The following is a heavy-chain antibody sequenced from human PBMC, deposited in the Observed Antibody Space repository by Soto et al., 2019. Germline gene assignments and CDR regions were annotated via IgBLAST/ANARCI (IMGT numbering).Heavy chain of an antibody. J-gene: IGHJ3*02. Sequence: QLQLQESGPGLVKPSETLSLTCTVSGGSISSSSYYWGWIRQPPGKGLEWIGSIYYSGSTYYNPSLKSRVTLSVDTSKNQFSLKLSSVTAADTAVYYCARYRRIYPSHAFDIWGQGTMVTVSS. V-gene: IGHV4-39*01. CDR1: GGSISSSSYY. CDR3: ARYRRIYPSHAFDI. D-gene: IGHD1-26*01. CDR2: IYYSGST.